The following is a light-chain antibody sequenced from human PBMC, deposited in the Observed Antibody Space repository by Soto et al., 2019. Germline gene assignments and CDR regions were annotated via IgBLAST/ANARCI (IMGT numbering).Light chain of an antibody. CDR2: DVT. CDR3: CSYAGTFTVV. Sequence: QSALTQPRSVSGSPGPSVTVSCSGTSSDVGAYNYVSWYQQVPGKAPKLMMYDVTKRPSGVPHRFSGSKSGNTASLTISGLQAEDEADYYCCSYAGTFTVVFGAGTKLTVL. J-gene: IGLJ1*01. V-gene: IGLV2-11*01. CDR1: SSDVGAYNY.